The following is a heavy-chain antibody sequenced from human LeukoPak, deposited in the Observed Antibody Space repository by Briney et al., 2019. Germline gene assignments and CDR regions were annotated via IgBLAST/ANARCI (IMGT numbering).Heavy chain of an antibody. V-gene: IGHV3-7*05. CDR2: IKQDGSET. CDR1: GFTFSTFW. Sequence: GGPLRLSCAASGFTFSTFWMTWVRQTPGKGLQWVANIKQDGSETDYLDSVKGRFTISRDNTKNTLYLQMNSLRAEDTALYFCAKGHWGMDYGGQGTLVTVSS. CDR3: AKGHWGMDY. D-gene: IGHD7-27*01. J-gene: IGHJ4*02.